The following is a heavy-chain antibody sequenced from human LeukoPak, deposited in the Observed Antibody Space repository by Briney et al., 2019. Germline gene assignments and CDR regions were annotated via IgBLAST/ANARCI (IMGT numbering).Heavy chain of an antibody. CDR1: GFTFSKYR. Sequence: GESLTLSCAASGFTFSKYRMLWVRQAPGTGLESVSRINTDGTVTTYADSVKGRFTVSRDNADNTMFLQMNSVRDEDTAVYYCATKQWLAPPPDSWGQGTPVTVSS. CDR2: INTDGTVT. J-gene: IGHJ4*02. CDR3: ATKQWLAPPPDS. V-gene: IGHV3-74*01. D-gene: IGHD6-19*01.